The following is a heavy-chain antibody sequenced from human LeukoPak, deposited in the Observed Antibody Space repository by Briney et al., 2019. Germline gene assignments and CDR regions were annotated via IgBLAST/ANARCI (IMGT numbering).Heavy chain of an antibody. CDR2: ISSSGSTI. CDR3: ARDAIEYYYDSSGQGPHAFDI. D-gene: IGHD3-22*01. Sequence: PGGSLRLSCAASGFTFSDYYMSWIRQAPGKGLEWVSYISSSGSTIYYADSVKGRFTISRDNAKNSLYLQMNSLRAEDTAVYYCARDAIEYYYDSSGQGPHAFDIWDQGTMVTVSS. CDR1: GFTFSDYY. V-gene: IGHV3-11*01. J-gene: IGHJ3*02.